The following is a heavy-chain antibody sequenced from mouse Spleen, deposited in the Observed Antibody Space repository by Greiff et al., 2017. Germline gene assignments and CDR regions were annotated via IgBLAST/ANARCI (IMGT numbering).Heavy chain of an antibody. CDR1: GFSLTSYG. D-gene: IGHD2-14*01. CDR3: ARLYRYDEAWFAY. J-gene: IGHJ3*01. Sequence: QVQLQQSGPGLVAPSQSLSITCTVSGFSLTSYGVHWVRQPPGKGLEWLVVIWSDGSTTYNSALKSRLSISKDNSKSQVFLKMNSLQTDDTAMYYCARLYRYDEAWFAYWGQGTLVTVSA. V-gene: IGHV2-6*03. CDR2: IWSDGST.